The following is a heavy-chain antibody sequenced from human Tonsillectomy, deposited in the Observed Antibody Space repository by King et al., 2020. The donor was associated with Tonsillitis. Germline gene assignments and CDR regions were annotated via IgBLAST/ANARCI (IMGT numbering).Heavy chain of an antibody. CDR3: ARLVAASRGRYYYMDV. V-gene: IGHV4-59*08. CDR2: IYYSGSP. CDR1: GGSISSYY. J-gene: IGHJ6*03. Sequence: VQLQESGPGLVKPSETLSLTCTVSGGSISSYYWSWIRQPPGKGLEWFGYIYYSGSPNYNPPLKGRVTISVDTSKNTFSLKLSSGTAADTAVYYCARLVAASRGRYYYMDVWGKGTTVTVSS. D-gene: IGHD6-13*01.